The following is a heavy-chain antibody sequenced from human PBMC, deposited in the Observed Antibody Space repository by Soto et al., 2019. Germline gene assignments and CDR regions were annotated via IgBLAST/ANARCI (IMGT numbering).Heavy chain of an antibody. CDR3: AIASGWYLDHNWFDP. Sequence: PSETLSLTCAVSGGSISSSNWWSWVRQPPGKGLEWIGEIYHSGSTNYNPSLKSRVTISVDKSKNQFSLKLSSVTAADTAVYYCAIASGWYLDHNWFDPWGQGTLVTVPQ. D-gene: IGHD6-19*01. J-gene: IGHJ5*02. CDR2: IYHSGST. CDR1: GGSISSSNW. V-gene: IGHV4-4*02.